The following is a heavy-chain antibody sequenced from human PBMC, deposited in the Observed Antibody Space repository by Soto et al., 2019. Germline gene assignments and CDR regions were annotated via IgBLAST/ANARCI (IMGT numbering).Heavy chain of an antibody. CDR2: ISSSGSTI. D-gene: IGHD3-10*01. CDR1: GCTFSMYE. J-gene: IGHJ4*02. CDR3: ARFSAGSYGSGSYFSHFPLDY. V-gene: IGHV3-48*03. Sequence: PGWSLRLSCAASGCTFSMYEMNLVGHAPWDGLDWGSYISSSGSTIYYADSVKGRFTISRDNAKNSLYLQMNSLRAEDTAVYYCARFSAGSYGSGSYFSHFPLDYWGQGTLVTVSS.